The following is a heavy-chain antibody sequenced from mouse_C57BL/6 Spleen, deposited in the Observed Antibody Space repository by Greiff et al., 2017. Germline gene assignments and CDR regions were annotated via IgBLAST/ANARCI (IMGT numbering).Heavy chain of an antibody. CDR1: GYTFTSYW. Sequence: QVQRLQSGAGLVKPGASVKLSCKASGYTFTSYWMQWVKQRPGQGLEWIGEIDPSDSYTNYNQKFKGKATLTVDTSSSTAYMQLSSLTSEDSAVYYCARKQEYFDYWGQGTTLTVSS. CDR3: ARKQEYFDY. J-gene: IGHJ2*01. CDR2: IDPSDSYT. V-gene: IGHV1-50*01.